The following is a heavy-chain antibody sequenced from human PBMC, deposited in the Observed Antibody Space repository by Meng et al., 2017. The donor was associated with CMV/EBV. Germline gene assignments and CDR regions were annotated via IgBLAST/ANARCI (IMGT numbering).Heavy chain of an antibody. V-gene: IGHV1-2*02. CDR3: ARTPSYSGSQRPSDY. J-gene: IGHJ4*02. D-gene: IGHD1-26*01. CDR1: GYTFTGNY. Sequence: QVQMVQAGAQGKEPAASVKVSAKTSGYTFTGNYMHWVRQDPGQGLEWMGWINPNSGGTNYAQKFQGRVTMTRDTSISTAYMELSRLRSDDTAVYYCARTPSYSGSQRPSDYWGQGTLVTVSS. CDR2: INPNSGGT.